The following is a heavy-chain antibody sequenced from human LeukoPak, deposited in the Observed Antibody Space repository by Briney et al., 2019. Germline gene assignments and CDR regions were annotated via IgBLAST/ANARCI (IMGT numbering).Heavy chain of an antibody. V-gene: IGHV3-7*03. D-gene: IGHD3-10*01. J-gene: IGHJ4*02. CDR2: INQDGSQQ. CDR1: GFTFTNYW. Sequence: GGSLRLPCAASGFTFTNYWMSWVRQAPGKGLEWVANINQDGSQQYCVDSVKGRFTTSKDNARNSFYLHMDSLRAEDTAVYYCVRDGVTGWHFGYWGQGTLVTVSS. CDR3: VRDGVTGWHFGY.